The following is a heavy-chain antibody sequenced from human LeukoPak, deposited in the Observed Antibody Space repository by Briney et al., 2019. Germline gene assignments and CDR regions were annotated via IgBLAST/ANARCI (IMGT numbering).Heavy chain of an antibody. D-gene: IGHD1-26*01. V-gene: IGHV3-23*01. CDR3: AKGSEWELGRFDY. J-gene: IGHJ4*02. CDR1: GFTFSSYA. Sequence: GGSLRLSCAASGFTFSSYAMSRVRQAPGKGLEWVSAISGSGGSTYYADSVKGRFTISRDNSKNTLYLQMNSLRAEDTAVYYCAKGSEWELGRFDYWGQGTLVTVSS. CDR2: ISGSGGST.